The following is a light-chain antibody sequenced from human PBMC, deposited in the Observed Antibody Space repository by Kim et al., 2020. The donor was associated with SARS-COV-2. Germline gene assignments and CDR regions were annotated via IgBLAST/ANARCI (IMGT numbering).Light chain of an antibody. CDR1: SSNVGRYDY. V-gene: IGLV2-11*01. J-gene: IGLJ3*02. CDR3: CSYAGSYTWL. CDR2: DVT. Sequence: QSALTQPRSVSGSPGQSVAISCTGTSSNVGRYDYVSWYQQYPGKAPKLIIYDVTKWPSGVPDRFSGSKSGNTASLTISGLQAEDEAEYYCCSYAGSYTWLCGEGTKVTV.